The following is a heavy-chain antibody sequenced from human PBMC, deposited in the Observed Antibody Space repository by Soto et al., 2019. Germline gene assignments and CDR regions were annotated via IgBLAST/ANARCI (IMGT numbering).Heavy chain of an antibody. Sequence: SETLSLTCAVYGGSFSGYYWSWIRQPPGKGLEWIGEINHSGSTNYNPSLKSRVTISVDTSKNQFSLKLGSVTAADTAVYYCARAVYYYGSGSPRTPDIYYMDVWGKGTTVTVSS. V-gene: IGHV4-34*01. D-gene: IGHD3-10*01. CDR2: INHSGST. CDR3: ARAVYYYGSGSPRTPDIYYMDV. J-gene: IGHJ6*03. CDR1: GGSFSGYY.